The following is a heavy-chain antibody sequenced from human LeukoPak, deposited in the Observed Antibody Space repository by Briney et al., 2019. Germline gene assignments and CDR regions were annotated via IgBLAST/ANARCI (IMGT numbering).Heavy chain of an antibody. CDR3: ARGLIMAVAGRGEFHY. J-gene: IGHJ4*02. V-gene: IGHV4-59*01. CDR2: IYYSGST. Sequence: PETLSLTRTVSGGSLSSYYWSWIRQPPGKGLEWIGYIYYSGSTNYNPSLKSRVTISVDTSKNQFSLKLSSVTAADTAVYYCARGLIMAVAGRGEFHYWGQGTLVTVSS. D-gene: IGHD6-13*01. CDR1: GGSLSSYY.